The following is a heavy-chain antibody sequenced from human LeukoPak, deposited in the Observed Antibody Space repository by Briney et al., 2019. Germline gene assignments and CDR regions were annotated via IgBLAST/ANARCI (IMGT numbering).Heavy chain of an antibody. J-gene: IGHJ4*02. CDR2: ISYDGSNK. D-gene: IGHD5-12*01. CDR3: ASDYDSSFDY. Sequence: PGGSLRLSCEASGFTFSSYGMHWVRQAPGKGLEWVAVISYDGSNKYYADSVKGRFTISRDNSKNTLYLQMNSLRAEDTAVYYCASDYDSSFDYWGQGTLVTVSS. V-gene: IGHV3-30*03. CDR1: GFTFSSYG.